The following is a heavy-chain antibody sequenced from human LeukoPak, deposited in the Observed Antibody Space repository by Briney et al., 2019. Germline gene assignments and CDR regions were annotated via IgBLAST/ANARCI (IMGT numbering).Heavy chain of an antibody. CDR3: ARGGLDGDGDSPDAFDI. V-gene: IGHV3-21*06. CDR2: ISSRSNYI. Sequence: GGSLRLSCAASGFTFSGYGMIWVRQAPGKGLEWVSSISSRSNYIYYADSVKGRFTISRDNAKNSLYLQMNSLRAEDTAVYYCARGGLDGDGDSPDAFDIWGQGTMVTVSS. J-gene: IGHJ3*02. CDR1: GFTFSGYG. D-gene: IGHD4-17*01.